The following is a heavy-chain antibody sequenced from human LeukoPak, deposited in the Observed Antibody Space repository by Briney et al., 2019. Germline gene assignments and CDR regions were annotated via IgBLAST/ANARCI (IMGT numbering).Heavy chain of an antibody. J-gene: IGHJ4*02. CDR3: AKGGSGTYFLDY. CDR1: GFSISRYS. Sequence: GGSLRLSCAASGFSISRYSMNWVRQAPGKGLEWVSSISSSSSYIDYADSGKGRFTISRDNAKNSLYLQMNSLRVEDTAVYYCAKGGSGTYFLDYWGQGTLVTVSS. CDR2: ISSSSSYI. D-gene: IGHD1-26*01. V-gene: IGHV3-21*01.